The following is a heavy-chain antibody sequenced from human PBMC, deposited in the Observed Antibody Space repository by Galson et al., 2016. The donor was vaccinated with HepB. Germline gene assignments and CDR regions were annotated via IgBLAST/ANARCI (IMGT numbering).Heavy chain of an antibody. CDR3: ARETPRKQLWLRFGYFDS. D-gene: IGHD5-18*01. J-gene: IGHJ4*02. V-gene: IGHV1-8*01. CDR1: GYTFTSSD. Sequence: SVKVSCKASGYTFTSSDINWVRQATGQGLEWMGWMNPKSGNTGYAQKFQGRVTMTRDTSISTAYIELSSLRSEDTAVYYCARETPRKQLWLRFGYFDSWGQGTLVTVSS. CDR2: MNPKSGNT.